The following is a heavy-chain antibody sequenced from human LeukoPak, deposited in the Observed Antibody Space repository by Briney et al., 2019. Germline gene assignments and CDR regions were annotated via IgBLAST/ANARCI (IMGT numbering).Heavy chain of an antibody. Sequence: SETLSLTCAVSGGYISADYWIWIRQPPGKGLEGIGYIYYSGSTNYNPSLKSRVTISVDTSKNQFSLKLSSVTAADTAVYYCARVPNSSSWTRGNWFDPWGQGTLVTVSS. V-gene: IGHV4-59*01. CDR2: IYYSGST. CDR1: GGYISADY. D-gene: IGHD6-13*01. J-gene: IGHJ5*02. CDR3: ARVPNSSSWTRGNWFDP.